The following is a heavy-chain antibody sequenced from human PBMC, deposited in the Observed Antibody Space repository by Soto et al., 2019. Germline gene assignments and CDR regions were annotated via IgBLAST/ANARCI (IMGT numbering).Heavy chain of an antibody. CDR3: ARERYNGLDQYYGMDV. Sequence: WETLSLTCAISGDSVSNNNAGWNWIRQSPSRGLEWLGRAYYRSKWYNDSALSVKSRITVSPDTSKNQFSLHLSSVTPEDTAVYYCARERYNGLDQYYGMDVWGQGTTVTV. CDR1: GDSVSNNNAG. D-gene: IGHD1-20*01. V-gene: IGHV6-1*01. J-gene: IGHJ6*02. CDR2: AYYRSKWYN.